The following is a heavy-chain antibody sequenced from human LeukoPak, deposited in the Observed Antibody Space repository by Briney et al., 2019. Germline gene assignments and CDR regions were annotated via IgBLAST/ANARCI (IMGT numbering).Heavy chain of an antibody. D-gene: IGHD3-16*01. CDR2: IKGDESAK. CDR1: GFTFSTYW. V-gene: IGHV3-7*01. J-gene: IGHJ4*02. CDR3: AKDVGGSLAY. Sequence: GGSLRLSCAASGFTFSTYWMAWVRQAPGKGLEWVANIKGDESAKHQADSVKGRFTISRDNAQNSVYLQMSNLRGEDTAVYYCAKDVGGSLAYWGQGTLVTVSS.